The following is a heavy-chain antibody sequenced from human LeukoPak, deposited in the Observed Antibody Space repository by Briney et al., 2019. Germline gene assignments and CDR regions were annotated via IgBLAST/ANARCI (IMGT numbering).Heavy chain of an antibody. D-gene: IGHD4-17*01. CDR2: INAGNGNT. CDR1: GYTFTSYA. V-gene: IGHV1-3*01. J-gene: IGHJ4*02. CDR3: ARETLYGFPDY. Sequence: GASVKVSCKASGYTFTSYAMHWVRQAPGQRLEWMGWINAGNGNTKYSQKFQGRVTITRDTSASTAYMEMSSLRSEDTAVYYCARETLYGFPDYWGQGTLVTVSS.